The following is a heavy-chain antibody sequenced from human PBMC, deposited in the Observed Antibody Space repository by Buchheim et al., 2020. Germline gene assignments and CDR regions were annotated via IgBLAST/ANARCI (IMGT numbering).Heavy chain of an antibody. CDR2: IYYRGST. Sequence: QLQLQESGPGLVKPSETLSLTCTVSGGSISSSSWYWGWIRQPPVKGLEWIGSIYYRGSTYENPSLRSRVTISGDTSNNQFSLRLSSVTASDTAVYYCARQADGYNGVWGQGTL. J-gene: IGHJ4*02. CDR1: GGSISSSSWY. V-gene: IGHV4-39*01. CDR3: ARQADGYNGV. D-gene: IGHD5-24*01.